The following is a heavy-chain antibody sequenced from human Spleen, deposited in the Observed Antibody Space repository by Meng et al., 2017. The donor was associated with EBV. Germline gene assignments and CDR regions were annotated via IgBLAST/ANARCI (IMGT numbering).Heavy chain of an antibody. CDR3: ARGSRDAYVFDY. J-gene: IGHJ4*02. V-gene: IGHV1-2*02. CDR1: GYTFTSHA. CDR2: IDPNSGGT. D-gene: IGHD5-24*01. Sequence: QVQLVQAGSELKKPGASLKVSCKASGYTFTSHAIQWVRQAPGQGVEWMGWIDPNSGGTNYAQKFQGRVTMTRDTSFSTAYMELSRLTSDDTAVYYCARGSRDAYVFDYWGQGTLVTVSS.